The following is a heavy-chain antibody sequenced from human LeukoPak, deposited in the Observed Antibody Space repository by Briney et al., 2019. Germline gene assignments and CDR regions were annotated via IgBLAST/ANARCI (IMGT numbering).Heavy chain of an antibody. CDR3: ARGRFGDPLNY. CDR2: INSDGSST. D-gene: IGHD3-10*01. Sequence: PGGSLRLSCAASGFTFSSYWMHWVRQAPGKGLVWVSRINSDGSSTSYADSVKGRFTISKDNSKNTVDLLMHSVTAEDTALYYCARGRFGDPLNYWGQGTLVTVSS. J-gene: IGHJ4*02. CDR1: GFTFSSYW. V-gene: IGHV3-74*01.